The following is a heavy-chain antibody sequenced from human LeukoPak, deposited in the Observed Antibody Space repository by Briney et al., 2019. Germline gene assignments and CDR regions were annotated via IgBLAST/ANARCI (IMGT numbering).Heavy chain of an antibody. D-gene: IGHD3-10*01. CDR1: GGSISSYY. Sequence: SETLSLTCTVSGGSISSYYWSWIRQPPGKGLEWIAYLFYSGSTDYNPSLESRVTISVDTSKNQFSLKLRSVTAAATAVYYCATVAVIRGVTYFDYWGQGTLVTVSS. CDR3: ATVAVIRGVTYFDY. V-gene: IGHV4-59*01. CDR2: LFYSGST. J-gene: IGHJ4*02.